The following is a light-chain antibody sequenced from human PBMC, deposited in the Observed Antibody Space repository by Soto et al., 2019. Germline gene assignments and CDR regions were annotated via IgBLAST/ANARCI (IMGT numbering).Light chain of an antibody. CDR1: STDVGGNKY. CDR2: EVS. V-gene: IGLV2-14*01. J-gene: IGLJ1*01. Sequence: QSVLAQPAPVSGSPGQSITISCTGSSTDVGGNKYVSWYQQHPGKAPKLIIYEVSYRPSGVSNRFSGSKSGNTASLTISGLRAEDEADYYCSSYSTGSTLVVFGSGTKVTVL. CDR3: SSYSTGSTLVV.